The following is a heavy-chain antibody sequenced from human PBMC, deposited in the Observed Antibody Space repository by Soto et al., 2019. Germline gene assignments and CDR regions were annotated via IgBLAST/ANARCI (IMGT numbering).Heavy chain of an antibody. CDR1: GGSISSGDYY. Sequence: PSETLSLTCTVSGGSISSGDYYWSWIRQPPGKGLEWIGYIYYSGSTYYNPSLKSRVTISVDTSKNQFSLKLSSVTAADTAVYYCARQWLQHHFDYWGQGTLVTVSS. CDR3: ARQWLQHHFDY. D-gene: IGHD5-12*01. J-gene: IGHJ4*02. V-gene: IGHV4-30-4*01. CDR2: IYYSGST.